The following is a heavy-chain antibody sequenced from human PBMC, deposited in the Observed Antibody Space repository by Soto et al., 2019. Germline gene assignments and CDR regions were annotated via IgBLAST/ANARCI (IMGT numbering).Heavy chain of an antibody. CDR1: GFTFSSSD. D-gene: IGHD4-17*01. CDR2: IDTGTRHV. CDR3: ARRTVTTYHYFDY. Sequence: EVQVVESGGGLVKPGGSLRLSCAASGFTFSSSDMNWVRQAPGKGLEWVSSIDTGTRHVYYADSVRGRFTISRDDAKNSLCLQMNSLRVEDTALYYCARRTVTTYHYFDYWGQGTLVTVSS. J-gene: IGHJ4*02. V-gene: IGHV3-21*01.